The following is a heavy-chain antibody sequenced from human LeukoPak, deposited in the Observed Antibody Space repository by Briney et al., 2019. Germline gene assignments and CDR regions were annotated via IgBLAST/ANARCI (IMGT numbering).Heavy chain of an antibody. V-gene: IGHV3-11*01. CDR3: ARHLYYDSRQDAFDI. J-gene: IGHJ3*02. CDR1: GCTFSDYY. D-gene: IGHD3-22*01. CDR2: ISSSGSTI. Sequence: GGSLRLSCAASGCTFSDYYMSWIRQAPGKGLEWVSYISSSGSTIYYADSVKGRFTISRDNAKNSLYLQTNSLRAEDTAVYYCARHLYYDSRQDAFDIWGQGTMVTVSS.